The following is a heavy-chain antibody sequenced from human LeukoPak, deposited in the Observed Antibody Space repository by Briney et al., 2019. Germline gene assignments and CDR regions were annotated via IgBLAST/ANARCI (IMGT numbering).Heavy chain of an antibody. CDR1: GYTFTSYD. J-gene: IGHJ6*02. V-gene: IGHV1-8*01. CDR3: ARARPRYYYGMDV. CDR2: MNPNSGNT. Sequence: ASVTVSCTASGYTFTSYDINWVRQAPGQGLEWMGWMNPNSGNTGYTQKFQGRVTITRNTSISTAYMELSSLRSEDTAVYYCARARPRYYYGMDVWGQGTTVTVSS.